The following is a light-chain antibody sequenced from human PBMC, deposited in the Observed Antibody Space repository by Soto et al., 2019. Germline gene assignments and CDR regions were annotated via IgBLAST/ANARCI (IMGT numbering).Light chain of an antibody. J-gene: IGLJ3*02. Sequence: QSVPTQPPSVSGAPGQRVTDSCTGSSSNIGAGYDVHWYQQLPGTAPKLLISGDTNRPSGVPDRFSGSKSGTSASLAITGLRAEDEADYYCQSFDSSLSGWLFGGRTKLTVL. CDR2: GDT. V-gene: IGLV1-40*01. CDR3: QSFDSSLSGWL. CDR1: SSNIGAGYD.